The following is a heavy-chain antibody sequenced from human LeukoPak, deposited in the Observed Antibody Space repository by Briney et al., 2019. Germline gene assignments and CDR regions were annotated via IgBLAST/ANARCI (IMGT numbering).Heavy chain of an antibody. J-gene: IGHJ4*02. V-gene: IGHV3-74*01. CDR2: INPDGSTI. D-gene: IGHD1-7*01. Sequence: GGSLRLSCAASGFTFSNYCMHWVRQAPGKGLVWVSRINPDGSTINYADSVKGRFTISRDNAKNTLYLQMNSLRAEDTAVYYCATAGNYRFDYWGQGTLVTVSS. CDR1: GFTFSNYC. CDR3: ATAGNYRFDY.